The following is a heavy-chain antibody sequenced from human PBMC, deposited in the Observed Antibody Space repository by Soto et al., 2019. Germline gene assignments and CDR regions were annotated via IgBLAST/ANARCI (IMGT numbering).Heavy chain of an antibody. J-gene: IGHJ5*02. CDR1: GGTFSSYA. CDR3: ARDARWISSSWYVPTYNWFDP. V-gene: IGHV1-69*01. D-gene: IGHD6-13*01. Sequence: QVQLVQCGAEVKKPGSSVKVSCKASGGTFSSYAISWVRQAPGQGLEWMGGIIPIFGTANYAQKFQGRVTITADESTSTAYMELSSLRSEDTAVYYCARDARWISSSWYVPTYNWFDPWGQGTLVTVSS. CDR2: IIPIFGTA.